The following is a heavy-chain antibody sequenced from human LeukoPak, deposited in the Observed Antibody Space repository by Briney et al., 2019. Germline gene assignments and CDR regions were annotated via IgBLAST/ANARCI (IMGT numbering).Heavy chain of an antibody. V-gene: IGHV3-21*01. Sequence: PGGSLRLSCAAAGFTFSSYSMNWVRQAPGKGLEWVSSISSSSSYIYYADSVKGRFTISRDNAKNSLYLQMNSLRAEDTAVYYCARATYSGSYYSAFDIWGQGTMVTVSS. CDR2: ISSSSSYI. CDR3: ARATYSGSYYSAFDI. CDR1: GFTFSSYS. D-gene: IGHD1-26*01. J-gene: IGHJ3*02.